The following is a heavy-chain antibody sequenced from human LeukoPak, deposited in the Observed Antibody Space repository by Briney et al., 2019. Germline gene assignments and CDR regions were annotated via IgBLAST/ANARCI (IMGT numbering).Heavy chain of an antibody. V-gene: IGHV4-59*03. J-gene: IGHJ4*02. CDR3: AGRSGSYQRY. CDR2: IYNSGTT. CDR1: VGSINSYS. Sequence: SETLSLTCNVSVGSINSYSGSWIRQPPGRGLEWIGNIYNSGTTNYKTNYSPSLKSRVTISIDTSKNQFFLKMNSVTAADTAVYYCAGRSGSYQRYWGQGILVTVSS. D-gene: IGHD1-26*01.